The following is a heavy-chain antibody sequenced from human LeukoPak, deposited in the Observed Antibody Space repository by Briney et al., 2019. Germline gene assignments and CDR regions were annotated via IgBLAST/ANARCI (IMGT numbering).Heavy chain of an antibody. J-gene: IGHJ4*02. Sequence: SETLSLTCTVSGGSICSYYWSWIRQPPGKGLEWIGYIYYSGSTNYNPSLKSRVTISVDTSKNQFSLKLSSVTAADTAVYYCARVVVDSSSWYFDYWGQGTLVTVSS. CDR1: GGSICSYY. D-gene: IGHD6-13*01. CDR2: IYYSGST. CDR3: ARVVVDSSSWYFDY. V-gene: IGHV4-59*01.